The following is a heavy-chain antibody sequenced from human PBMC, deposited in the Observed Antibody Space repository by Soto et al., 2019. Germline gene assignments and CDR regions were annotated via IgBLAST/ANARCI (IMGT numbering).Heavy chain of an antibody. CDR2: INHSGST. Sequence: SATPSLTCAASVYSMSRGYYWSWIRQPPGKGLEWIGEINHSGSTNYNPSLKSRVTISVDTSKNQFSLKLSSVTAADTAVHSCARGRYSGYGERINSGMYVWGKGVTVT. J-gene: IGHJ6*04. CDR3: ARGRYSGYGERINSGMYV. D-gene: IGHD5-12*01. CDR1: VYSMSRGYY. V-gene: IGHV4-34*01.